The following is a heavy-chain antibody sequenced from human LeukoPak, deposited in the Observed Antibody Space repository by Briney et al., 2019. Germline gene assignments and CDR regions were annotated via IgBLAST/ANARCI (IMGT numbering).Heavy chain of an antibody. Sequence: SETLSLTCAVYGGSFSGYYWSWIRQPPGKGLEWIGEINLSGSTNYNPSLKSRVTISVDTSKNQFSLKLSSVTAADTAVYYCARVRSEDYGGKRSDFDYWGQGTLVTVSS. D-gene: IGHD4-23*01. V-gene: IGHV4-34*01. CDR3: ARVRSEDYGGKRSDFDY. J-gene: IGHJ4*02. CDR1: GGSFSGYY. CDR2: INLSGST.